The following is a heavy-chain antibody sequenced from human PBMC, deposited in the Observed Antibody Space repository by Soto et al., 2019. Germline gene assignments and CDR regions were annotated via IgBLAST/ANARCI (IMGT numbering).Heavy chain of an antibody. Sequence: QVQLQESGPGLVKPSGTLSLTCAVSGGSISSSNCWSWVRQPPGKGLEWIGEIYHSGSTNFNPAPKGRVTISVDKSQNPSALMLNSVTSAGTAVCCCARVSGAYCAGMDVWGQGTTVTVSS. CDR1: GGSISSSNC. V-gene: IGHV4-4*01. CDR3: ARVSGAYCAGMDV. D-gene: IGHD1-26*01. CDR2: IYHSGST. J-gene: IGHJ6*02.